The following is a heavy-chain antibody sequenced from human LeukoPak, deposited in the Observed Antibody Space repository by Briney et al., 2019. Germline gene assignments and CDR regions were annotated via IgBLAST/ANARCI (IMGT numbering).Heavy chain of an antibody. CDR1: GYTFSSYA. CDR3: ARGSAYGMDV. CDR2: SSVGSVNT. Sequence: ASVKVSCKASGYTFSSYAIHWVRQAPGQRLEWMGWSSVGSVNTKYSQEFQGRVTITRDTSASTAHMGLSSLRSEDTAVYYCARGSAYGMDVWGQGTTVIVSS. J-gene: IGHJ6*02. V-gene: IGHV1-3*02.